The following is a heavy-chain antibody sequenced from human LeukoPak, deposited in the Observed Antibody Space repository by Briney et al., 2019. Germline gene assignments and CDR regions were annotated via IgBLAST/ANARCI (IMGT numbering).Heavy chain of an antibody. Sequence: PGEALRLSCAASGVTFSDYVIYWVRQAPGKGLEGVAVMSHDGSNEEYADSVKGRFTISRDNSKKTLYLQMNSLRPDDTAMYYCARDFDIMTGYSVFDYWGQGTLVTVSS. V-gene: IGHV3-30*04. CDR2: MSHDGSNE. D-gene: IGHD3-9*01. CDR1: GVTFSDYV. J-gene: IGHJ4*02. CDR3: ARDFDIMTGYSVFDY.